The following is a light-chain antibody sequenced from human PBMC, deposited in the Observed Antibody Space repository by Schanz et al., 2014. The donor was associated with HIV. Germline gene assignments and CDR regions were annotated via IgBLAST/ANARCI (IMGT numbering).Light chain of an antibody. Sequence: QSALTQPASVSGSPGQSITISCTGTSSDVGGYNYVSWYQQHPGKAPKLMIYDVSNRPSGVSNRFSGSKSGNTASLTISGLQPEDEADYYCQSYDSSNHVVFGGGTKLPVL. CDR1: SSDVGGYNY. V-gene: IGLV2-14*01. CDR3: QSYDSSNHVV. CDR2: DVS. J-gene: IGLJ2*01.